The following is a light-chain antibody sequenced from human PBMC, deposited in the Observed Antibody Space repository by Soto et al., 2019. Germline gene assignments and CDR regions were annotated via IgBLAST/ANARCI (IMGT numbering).Light chain of an antibody. V-gene: IGLV2-14*01. CDR3: SSYTGSNTGV. Sequence: QSALTQPASVSGSPGQSITISCTGTSSDVGHYNYVSWYQQHPGKAPKLMIYEVTNRPSGFSDRFSGSRSGNSSSLTISGLQAEDEADYYCSSYTGSNTGVFGGGTKLTVL. CDR2: EVT. J-gene: IGLJ3*02. CDR1: SSDVGHYNY.